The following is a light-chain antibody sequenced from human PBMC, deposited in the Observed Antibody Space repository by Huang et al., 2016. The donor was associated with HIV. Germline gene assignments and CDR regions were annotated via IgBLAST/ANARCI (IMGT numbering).Light chain of an antibody. CDR1: QSLLHSGGKTY. CDR2: EVS. V-gene: IGKV2-29*02. Sequence: IVLTQTPLSLSVTPGQPAPISCESSQSLLHSGGKTYLHWYLQRPGQSPHLLIYEVSGRFSGVPDRFSGSGSGTDFTLKISRVEAEDVGVYYCMQGIHPITFGQGTRLDIK. CDR3: MQGIHPIT. J-gene: IGKJ5*01.